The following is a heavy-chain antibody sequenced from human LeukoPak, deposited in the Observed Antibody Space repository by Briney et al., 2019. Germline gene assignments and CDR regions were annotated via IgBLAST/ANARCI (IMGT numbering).Heavy chain of an antibody. CDR2: IIPIFGTA. D-gene: IGHD6-19*01. CDR1: GGTFSSYA. V-gene: IGHV1-69*13. J-gene: IGHJ2*01. CDR3: ASQQWTTGLGWYFDL. Sequence: GASVKVSCKASGGTFSSYAISWVRQAPGQGLEWMGGIIPIFGTANYAQKFQGRVTITADESTSTAYMELSSLRSEDAAVYYCASQQWTTGLGWYFDLWGRGTLVTVSS.